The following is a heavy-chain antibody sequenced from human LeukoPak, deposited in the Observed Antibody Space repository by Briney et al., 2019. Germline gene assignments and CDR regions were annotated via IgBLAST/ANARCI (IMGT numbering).Heavy chain of an antibody. CDR2: IYYSGST. CDR3: ARGWASGSYYNY. V-gene: IGHV4-59*02. Sequence: PSETLSLTCTVSGGSVSSYYWNWIRQPPEQGLEWIGYIYYSGSTNYNPSLRRRVTISVDTSKNQFSLKLSSVTAADTAVYYCARGWASGSYYNYWGQGTLVTVSS. D-gene: IGHD1-26*01. J-gene: IGHJ4*02. CDR1: GGSVSSYY.